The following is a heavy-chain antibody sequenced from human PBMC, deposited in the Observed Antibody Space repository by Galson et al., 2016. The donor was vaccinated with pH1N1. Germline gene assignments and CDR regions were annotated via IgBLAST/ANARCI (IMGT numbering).Heavy chain of an antibody. Sequence: SLRLSCAASGFTFDDYAMHWVRQAPGKGLEWVSGISWDSGSIDYEAAVKGRFTISRDNAKNSQYLQMNSLSAEDAALYYCAKDHGVSDYVPNAFAFSGQGTRVTVSS. CDR3: AKDHGVSDYVPNAFAF. CDR1: GFTFDDYA. V-gene: IGHV3-9*01. D-gene: IGHD4-17*01. J-gene: IGHJ3*01. CDR2: ISWDSGSI.